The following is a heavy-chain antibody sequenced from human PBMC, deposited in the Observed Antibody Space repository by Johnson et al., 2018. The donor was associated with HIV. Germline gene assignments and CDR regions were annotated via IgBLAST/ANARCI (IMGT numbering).Heavy chain of an antibody. V-gene: IGHV3-13*01. D-gene: IGHD2-21*02. CDR2: IGTAGDT. CDR1: GFTFGNYA. Sequence: VQLVESGGGLVQPGRSLRLSCTASGFTFGNYAMGWFRQAPGKGLEWVSAIGTAGDTYYPGSVKGRFTISRDNARNTLFLQMHSLRAEDTAVYYCASAYTANIWGQGTKVTVSS. CDR3: ASAYTANI. J-gene: IGHJ3*02.